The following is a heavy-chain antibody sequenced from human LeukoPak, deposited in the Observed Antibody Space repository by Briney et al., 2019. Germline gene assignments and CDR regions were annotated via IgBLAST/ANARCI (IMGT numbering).Heavy chain of an antibody. CDR3: ARVWSYYYYMDV. D-gene: IGHD2-21*01. J-gene: IGHJ6*03. V-gene: IGHV4-59*01. CDR1: GGSISSYY. CDR2: IYYSGST. Sequence: SETLSLTCTVSGGSISSYYWSWIRQPPGKGLEWIGYIYYSGSTNYNPSLKSRVTISVDTSKNQFSLKLSSVTAADTAVYYCARVWSYYYYMDVWGKGTTVTVSS.